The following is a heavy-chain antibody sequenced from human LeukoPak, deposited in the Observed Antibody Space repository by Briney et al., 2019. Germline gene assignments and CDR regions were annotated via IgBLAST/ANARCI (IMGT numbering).Heavy chain of an antibody. Sequence: SQTLSLTCDISGYSVSSNSAAWYWIRQSPSRDFDWLGRTYYRSKWYNDSAVSVKSRITINPDTSKNQFSLQLNSVTPEDTAAYYCARGGRGLTVAVFDYWGQGTLVTVSS. CDR1: GYSVSSNSAA. V-gene: IGHV6-1*01. CDR3: ARGGRGLTVAVFDY. D-gene: IGHD6-19*01. CDR2: TYYRSKWYN. J-gene: IGHJ4*02.